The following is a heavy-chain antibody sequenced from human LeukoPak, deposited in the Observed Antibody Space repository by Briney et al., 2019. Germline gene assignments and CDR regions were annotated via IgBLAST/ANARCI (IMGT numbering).Heavy chain of an antibody. V-gene: IGHV3-23*01. Sequence: GGSLRLSCAASGFTFSSYAMSWVRQAPGKGLEWVSDISGSGISTYYADSVKGRFTISRDNSKNTLYLQMNSLRAEDTALYHCAREGGYDSSGYKDYWGQGTLVTVSS. CDR2: ISGSGIST. CDR3: AREGGYDSSGYKDY. J-gene: IGHJ4*02. CDR1: GFTFSSYA. D-gene: IGHD3-22*01.